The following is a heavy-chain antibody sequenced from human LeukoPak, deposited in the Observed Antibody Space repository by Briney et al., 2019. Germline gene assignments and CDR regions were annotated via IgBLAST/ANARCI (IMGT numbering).Heavy chain of an antibody. CDR3: AKGIFWETYYDFWNGYYHANDY. Sequence: GGSLRLSCAASGFTFSSYAMNWVRQIPGKGLEWVSAISGSSNSTFYADSMKGRFTISRDNSKNTLYLQMNSLRAEDTAVYYCAKGIFWETYYDFWNGYYHANDYWGQGTLVTASS. V-gene: IGHV3-23*01. J-gene: IGHJ4*02. D-gene: IGHD3-3*01. CDR2: ISGSSNST. CDR1: GFTFSSYA.